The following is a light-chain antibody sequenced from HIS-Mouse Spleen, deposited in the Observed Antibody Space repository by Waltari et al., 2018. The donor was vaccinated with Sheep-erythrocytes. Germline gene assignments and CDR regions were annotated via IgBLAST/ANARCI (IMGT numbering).Light chain of an antibody. J-gene: IGLJ3*02. CDR1: CSKCGSYNL. CDR2: EGS. V-gene: IGLV2-23*01. CDR3: CSYAGSSTPWV. Sequence: QSALTQPASVSGSPGQSLTLSCTRTCSKCGSYNLFAWYQQHPGKAPKLMISEGSKRPSGVSNRFSCSKSGNTASLTISGLQAEDEADYYCCSYAGSSTPWVFGGGTKLTVL.